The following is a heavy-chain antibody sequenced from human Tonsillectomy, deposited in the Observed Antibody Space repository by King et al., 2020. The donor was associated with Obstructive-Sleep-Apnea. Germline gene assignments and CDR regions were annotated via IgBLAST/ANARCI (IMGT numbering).Heavy chain of an antibody. Sequence: VQLQQWGAGLFKPSETLSLTCAVYGGSFSGYYWTWIRQSPGEGLEWIGEINHRGTSNYNPSLKSRVTILVDTSKKQFSLRLSSVTAADTAVYYCARPTFLNSGYDFFDYWGQGTLVTVSS. V-gene: IGHV4-34*01. CDR3: ARPTFLNSGYDFFDY. J-gene: IGHJ4*02. D-gene: IGHD5-12*01. CDR1: GGSFSGYY. CDR2: INHRGTS.